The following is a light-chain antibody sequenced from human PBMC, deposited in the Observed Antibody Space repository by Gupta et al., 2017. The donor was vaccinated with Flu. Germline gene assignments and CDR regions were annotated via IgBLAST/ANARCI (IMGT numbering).Light chain of an antibody. V-gene: IGLV1-44*01. J-gene: IGLJ3*02. CDR2: SNN. CDR3: STWDASLNGWV. CDR1: SSNIGVNT. Sequence: VLTQPPSASGTPGQSVTISCSGGSSNIGVNTVNWYQQLPGTAPKLLIYSNNQRPSGVPDRFSGSKSGTSASLAISGLHSEDEADYYCSTWDASLNGWVFGGGTKLTVL.